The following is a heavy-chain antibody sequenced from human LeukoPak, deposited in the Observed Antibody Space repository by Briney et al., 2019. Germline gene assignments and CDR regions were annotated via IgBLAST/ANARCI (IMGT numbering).Heavy chain of an antibody. CDR3: QYSGYAVDY. CDR1: GFTFSSYG. D-gene: IGHD5-12*01. Sequence: GVLRLSCAASGFTFSSYGMHWVRQAPGKGLEWVAVISYDGSNKYYADSVKGRFTISRDNSKNTLYLQMNSLRAEDTAVYYCQYSGYAVDYWGQGTLVTVSS. J-gene: IGHJ4*02. V-gene: IGHV3-30*03. CDR2: ISYDGSNK.